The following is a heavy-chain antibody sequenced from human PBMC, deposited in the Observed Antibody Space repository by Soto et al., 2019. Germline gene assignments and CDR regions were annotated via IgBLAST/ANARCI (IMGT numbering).Heavy chain of an antibody. CDR2: INSDGSSP. Sequence: EEQLVESGGGLVQPGGSLRLSCAASGVSFSSYWMHWVRQAPGKGLVWVSHINSDGSSPTYADSVKGRFTISRDNAKNTLYLQMNSLRAEDSAVYYCAREEGYGSGRYFDYWGLGTLVTVSS. J-gene: IGHJ4*02. CDR3: AREEGYGSGRYFDY. D-gene: IGHD3-10*01. CDR1: GVSFSSYW. V-gene: IGHV3-74*01.